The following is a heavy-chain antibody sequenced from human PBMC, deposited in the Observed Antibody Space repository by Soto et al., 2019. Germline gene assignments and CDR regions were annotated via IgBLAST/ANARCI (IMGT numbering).Heavy chain of an antibody. V-gene: IGHV3-11*05. J-gene: IGHJ4*02. CDR3: ARVEVRYSSNWGLGY. CDR2: ISSSSSYT. D-gene: IGHD6-13*01. Sequence: QVQLVESGGGLVKPGGSLRLSCAASGFTFSDYYMSWIRQAPGKGLEWVSYISSSSSYTNYADSVKGRFTISRDNAKNSLSLQMNSMRAEDTAVYYCARVEVRYSSNWGLGYWGQGTLVTVSS. CDR1: GFTFSDYY.